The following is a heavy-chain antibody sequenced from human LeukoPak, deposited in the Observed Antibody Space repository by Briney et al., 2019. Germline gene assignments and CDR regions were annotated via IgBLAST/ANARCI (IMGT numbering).Heavy chain of an antibody. V-gene: IGHV1-2*02. CDR2: INPNSGDT. D-gene: IGHD3-10*01. Sequence: ASVKVSCKASGYTFTGYYMHWVRQAPGQGLEWMGWINPNSGDTNYAQKFQGRVTMTRDTSISTAYMELSRLTSDDTAVFYCARGRLGSGSQYDAFDIWGQGTMVTVSS. CDR1: GYTFTGYY. J-gene: IGHJ3*02. CDR3: ARGRLGSGSQYDAFDI.